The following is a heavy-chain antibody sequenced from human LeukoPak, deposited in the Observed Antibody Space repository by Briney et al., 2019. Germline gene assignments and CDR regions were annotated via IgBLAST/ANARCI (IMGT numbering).Heavy chain of an antibody. D-gene: IGHD3-16*02. CDR3: TRDAGSFNDFDY. Sequence: GRSLRLSCAASGFTFSSYTMHWVRQSPGRGLEWGAVISFDGRKSYYADSVKGRFTISRDNSKNALYLQMNSLGPEDTAVYYCTRDAGSFNDFDYWGQGTLVTVSS. CDR2: ISFDGRKS. J-gene: IGHJ4*02. CDR1: GFTFSSYT. V-gene: IGHV3-30*04.